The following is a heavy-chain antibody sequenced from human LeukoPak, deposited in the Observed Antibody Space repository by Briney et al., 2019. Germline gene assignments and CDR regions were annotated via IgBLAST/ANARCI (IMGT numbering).Heavy chain of an antibody. V-gene: IGHV4-61*02. CDR1: GGSISSGSYY. CDR3: ASQSQQWNAWAFNY. CDR2: IYTSGST. Sequence: SETLSLTCTVSGGSISSGSYYWSWIRQPAGKGLGWIGRIYTSGSTNYHPSLKSRVTISVETSKNQFSLKLSSVTAADTAVYFCASQSQQWNAWAFNYWGQETLVTVSS. D-gene: IGHD6-19*01. J-gene: IGHJ4*02.